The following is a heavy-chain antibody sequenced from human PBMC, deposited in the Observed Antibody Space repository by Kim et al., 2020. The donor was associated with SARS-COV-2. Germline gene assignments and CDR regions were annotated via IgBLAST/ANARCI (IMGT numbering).Heavy chain of an antibody. CDR2: VYYTGNT. D-gene: IGHD2-2*01. V-gene: IGHV4-39*01. Sequence: SETLSLTCTVSGGSISSSGYYWDRLRQPPGKGLDWIRSVYYTGNTYYNPSLKSRVTISVDTSKNQFSLKLSSVTAADTAVYYCARHFRGTSMLFLGLFQFDYWGQGTLVTVSS. CDR1: GGSISSSGYY. CDR3: ARHFRGTSMLFLGLFQFDY. J-gene: IGHJ4*02.